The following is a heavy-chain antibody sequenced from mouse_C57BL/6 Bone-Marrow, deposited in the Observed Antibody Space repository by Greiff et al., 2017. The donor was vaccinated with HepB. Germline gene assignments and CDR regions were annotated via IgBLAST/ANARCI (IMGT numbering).Heavy chain of an antibody. J-gene: IGHJ1*03. CDR2: ISNGGGST. V-gene: IGHV5-12*01. Sequence: EVQRVESGGGLVQPGGSLKLSCAASGFTFSDYYMYWVRQTPEKRLEWVAYISNGGGSTYYPDTVKGRFTISRDNAKNTLYLQMSRLKSEDTAMYYCARRFTTVVDWYFDVWGTGTTVTVSS. CDR1: GFTFSDYY. D-gene: IGHD1-1*01. CDR3: ARRFTTVVDWYFDV.